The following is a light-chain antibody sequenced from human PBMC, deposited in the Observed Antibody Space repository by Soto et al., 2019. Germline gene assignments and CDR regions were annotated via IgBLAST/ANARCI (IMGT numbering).Light chain of an antibody. CDR2: DVN. V-gene: IGLV2-8*01. J-gene: IGLJ1*01. Sequence: QSVLTQPPSASGSPGQSVAISCTGTASDIGGYTFVSWYQQHPDKAPKLLIYDVNKRTSVVPDRFTGSKSGNTASLTVSGLQAEDEADYYCSAHGGTNPYVFGSGTKLTVL. CDR1: ASDIGGYTF. CDR3: SAHGGTNPYV.